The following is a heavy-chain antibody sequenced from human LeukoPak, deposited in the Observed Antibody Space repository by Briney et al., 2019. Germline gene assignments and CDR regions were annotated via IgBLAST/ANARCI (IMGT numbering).Heavy chain of an antibody. D-gene: IGHD1-26*01. CDR3: ARTSEWASTKFDY. Sequence: ASVKVSCKASGYTFTGYGFTWVRQAPGQGLEWMGWISTYSDNANYAQNLQGRVTMTTDTSTTTAYMELRSLRSDDTAVYYCARTSEWASTKFDYWGQGTLVTVSS. V-gene: IGHV1-18*01. J-gene: IGHJ4*02. CDR1: GYTFTGYG. CDR2: ISTYSDNA.